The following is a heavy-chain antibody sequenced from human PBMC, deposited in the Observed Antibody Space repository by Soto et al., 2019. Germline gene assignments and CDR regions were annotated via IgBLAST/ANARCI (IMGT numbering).Heavy chain of an antibody. Sequence: EIELLESGGGLVQPGGSLRLSCAASGFTFTTYAMGWVRQAPGKGLEWVSSISGSGAGTFYADSVKGRFTISRDNAKKMVYLQMNGLIADDTAVYYCAKEALTVAGNNFDSWGQGTLVTVSS. D-gene: IGHD6-19*01. CDR2: ISGSGAGT. V-gene: IGHV3-23*01. CDR3: AKEALTVAGNNFDS. J-gene: IGHJ4*02. CDR1: GFTFTTYA.